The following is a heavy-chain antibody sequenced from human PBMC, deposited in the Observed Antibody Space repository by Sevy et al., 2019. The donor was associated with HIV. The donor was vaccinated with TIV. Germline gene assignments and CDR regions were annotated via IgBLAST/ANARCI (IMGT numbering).Heavy chain of an antibody. Sequence: GGSLRLSCAASGFSFSSYTMAWVRQAPGKGLEWVSSIGGSDDRTFYAGPVKGRFTISRDNSKNALHLQMNSLRAEDTAVYYCAKDYGDCKIWFDSWGQGTLVTVSS. J-gene: IGHJ5*01. CDR3: AKDYGDCKIWFDS. CDR2: IGGSDDRT. V-gene: IGHV3-23*01. D-gene: IGHD4-17*01. CDR1: GFSFSSYT.